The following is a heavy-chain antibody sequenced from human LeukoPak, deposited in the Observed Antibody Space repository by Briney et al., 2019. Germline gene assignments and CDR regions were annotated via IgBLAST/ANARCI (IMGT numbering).Heavy chain of an antibody. CDR3: ARPNITSYYDSRGYDAFDV. CDR2: LYPDDSDT. CDR1: GYKFNAYW. D-gene: IGHD3-22*01. Sequence: GESLKISCKGSGYKFNAYWIAWVPQMPGKGLEWMGILYPDDSDTRYSPSFQGQVTISADKSVSIAYLQWSSLKASDTAMYYCARPNITSYYDSRGYDAFDVWGQGTMVIVSS. J-gene: IGHJ3*01. V-gene: IGHV5-51*01.